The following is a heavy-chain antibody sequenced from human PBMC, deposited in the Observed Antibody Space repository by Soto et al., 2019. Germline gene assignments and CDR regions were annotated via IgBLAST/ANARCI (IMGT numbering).Heavy chain of an antibody. Sequence: QVQLVQSGAEVKKPGSSVKVSCKASGGTFSSYAISWVRQAPGQGLEWMGGIIPIFGTANYAQKFQGRVTITADKSTSTAYMELSSLRSEDTAVYYCARVGLRYYLTQLWFDPWGQGTLVTVSS. CDR3: ARVGLRYYLTQLWFDP. CDR1: GGTFSSYA. CDR2: IIPIFGTA. D-gene: IGHD3-9*01. V-gene: IGHV1-69*06. J-gene: IGHJ5*02.